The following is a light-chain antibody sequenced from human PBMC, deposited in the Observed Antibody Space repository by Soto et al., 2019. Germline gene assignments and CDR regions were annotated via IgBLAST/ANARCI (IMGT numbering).Light chain of an antibody. CDR1: ESISGY. CDR3: HQSYISPPA. CDR2: AAS. V-gene: IGKV1-39*01. J-gene: IGKJ1*01. Sequence: DFKLTQSPSSLSASVGDRVTITCRTSESISGYLSWYQQKAGQPPKLLIFAASSLQNGVPSRFSGRGSGTEYTLTISSLQADDFATYYCHQSYISPPAFGQGTKVEIQ.